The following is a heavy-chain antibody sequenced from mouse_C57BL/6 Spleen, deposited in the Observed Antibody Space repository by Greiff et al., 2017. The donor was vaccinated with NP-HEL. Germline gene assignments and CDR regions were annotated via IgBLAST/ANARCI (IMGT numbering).Heavy chain of an antibody. V-gene: IGHV5-17*01. J-gene: IGHJ3*01. CDR3: ARSIYYDYFFAY. Sequence: VQLKESGGGLVKPGGSLKLSCAASGFTFSDYGMHWVRQAPEKGLEWVAYISSGSSTIYYADTVKGRFTISRDNAKNTLFLQMTSLRSEDTAMYYCARSIYYDYFFAYWGQGTLVTVSA. CDR1: GFTFSDYG. CDR2: ISSGSSTI. D-gene: IGHD2-4*01.